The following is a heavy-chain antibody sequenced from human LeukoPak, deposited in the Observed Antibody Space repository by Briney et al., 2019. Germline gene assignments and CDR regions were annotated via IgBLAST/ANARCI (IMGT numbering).Heavy chain of an antibody. D-gene: IGHD3-10*01. CDR3: ARGRLWLGELSGVYYHYMDV. V-gene: IGHV4-34*01. CDR1: GGSLSGDY. Sequence: PSETLSLTCTVYGGSLSGDYWSWIRQPPGKGLEWIGEISDSGGGSADYNPSLRSRVSISVDTSKDQSSLNLSSVTAADTAVYFCARGRLWLGELSGVYYHYMDVWGKGTTVTVSS. CDR2: ISDSGGGSA. J-gene: IGHJ6*03.